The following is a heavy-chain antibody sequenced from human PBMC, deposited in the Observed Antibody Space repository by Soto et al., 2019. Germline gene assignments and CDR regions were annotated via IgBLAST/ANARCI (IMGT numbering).Heavy chain of an antibody. J-gene: IGHJ6*02. Sequence: QVQLQESGPGLVKPSGTLSLTCAVSGGSISSSNWWSWVRQPPGKGLEWIGEIYHSGSTNYNPSLKRRVTLSVDKSKNQFSLKLSSVTAADTAVYYCAREISAAGTDYYYGMDVWGQGTTVTVSS. CDR2: IYHSGST. D-gene: IGHD6-13*01. V-gene: IGHV4-4*02. CDR1: GGSISSSNW. CDR3: AREISAAGTDYYYGMDV.